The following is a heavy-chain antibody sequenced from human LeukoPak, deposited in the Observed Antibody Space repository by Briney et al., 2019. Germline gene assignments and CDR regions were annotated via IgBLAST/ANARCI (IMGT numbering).Heavy chain of an antibody. CDR1: GFTFSSYA. Sequence: PGGSLRLSCAASGFTFSSYAMSWVRQAPGKGLEWVSAISGSGGSTYYADSVKGRFTISRDNSKNTLYLQMNSLRAEDTAVYYCAKDLNRYCSGGSCYSHNWFDPWGQGTLVTVSS. J-gene: IGHJ5*02. CDR3: AKDLNRYCSGGSCYSHNWFDP. D-gene: IGHD2-15*01. V-gene: IGHV3-23*01. CDR2: ISGSGGST.